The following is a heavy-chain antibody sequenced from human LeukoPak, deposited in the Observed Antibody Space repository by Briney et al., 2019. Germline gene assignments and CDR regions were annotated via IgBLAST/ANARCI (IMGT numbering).Heavy chain of an antibody. V-gene: IGHV3-66*01. D-gene: IGHD2-2*01. CDR3: AKDEVVPGYYYTDV. CDR1: GFTVSSNY. Sequence: GGSLRLSCAASGFTVSSNYMSWVRQAPGKWLEWVSVIYSGGSTYYADSVKGRFTISRDNSKNTMYLQMNSLNAEDTAVYYCAKDEVVPGYYYTDVWGRGTTVTISS. J-gene: IGHJ6*03. CDR2: IYSGGST.